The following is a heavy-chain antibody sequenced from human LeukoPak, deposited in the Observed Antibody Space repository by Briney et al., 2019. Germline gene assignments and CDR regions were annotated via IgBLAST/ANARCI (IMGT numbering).Heavy chain of an antibody. CDR2: IYHSGST. D-gene: IGHD6-19*01. J-gene: IGHJ4*02. Sequence: SETLSLTCTVSGYSISSGYYWGWIRQPPGKGLEWIGSIYHSGSTYYNPSLKSRVTISVDTSKNQFSLKLSSVTAADTAVYYCARDKAVAGPFDYWGQGTPVTVSP. V-gene: IGHV4-38-2*02. CDR3: ARDKAVAGPFDY. CDR1: GYSISSGYY.